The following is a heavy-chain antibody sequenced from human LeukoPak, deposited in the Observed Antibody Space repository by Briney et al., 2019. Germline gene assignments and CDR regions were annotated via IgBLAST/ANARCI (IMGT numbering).Heavy chain of an antibody. CDR1: GFTFSDYY. CDR2: ISSSSSYT. J-gene: IGHJ4*02. V-gene: IGHV3-11*06. D-gene: IGHD6-19*01. CDR3: AREDSSGWTYFDY. Sequence: GGSLRLSCAASGFTFSDYYMSWIRQAPGKGLEWVSYISSSSSYTNYADSVKGRFTISRDNAKNSLYLQMNSLRAEDTAVYYCAREDSSGWTYFDYWGQGTLVTVSS.